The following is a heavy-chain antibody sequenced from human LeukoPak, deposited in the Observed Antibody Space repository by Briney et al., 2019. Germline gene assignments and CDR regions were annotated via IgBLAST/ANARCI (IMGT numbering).Heavy chain of an antibody. Sequence: SVKVSCRASGGTFSSYAISWVRQAPGQGLEWMGGIIPIFGTANYAQKFQGRVTITADESTSTAYMELSSLRSEDTAVYYCARVNFGNYYDSSGYYYDYWGQGTLVTVSS. CDR3: ARVNFGNYYDSSGYYYDY. V-gene: IGHV1-69*13. CDR2: IIPIFGTA. J-gene: IGHJ4*02. D-gene: IGHD3-22*01. CDR1: GGTFSSYA.